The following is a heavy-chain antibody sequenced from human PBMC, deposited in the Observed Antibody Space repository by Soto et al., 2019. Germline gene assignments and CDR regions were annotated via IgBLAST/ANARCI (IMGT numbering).Heavy chain of an antibody. J-gene: IGHJ6*02. Sequence: QVQLQESGPRLVKPSETVSLTCTVSGGSVSSDTHYWSWIRLRPGKRLEWIGFIYSSGSTNYNPSLKSRVTMSVDTSKNQFSLKLRSVIVADTAVYHCARFVRSCSGTTCYTRADVWGQGTTVSVSS. D-gene: IGHD2-2*02. CDR2: IYSSGST. V-gene: IGHV4-61*01. CDR1: GGSVSSDTHY. CDR3: ARFVRSCSGTTCYTRADV.